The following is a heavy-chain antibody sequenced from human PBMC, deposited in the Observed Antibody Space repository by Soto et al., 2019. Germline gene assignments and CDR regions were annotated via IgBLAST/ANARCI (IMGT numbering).Heavy chain of an antibody. D-gene: IGHD1-26*01. V-gene: IGHV1-18*01. Sequence: ASVKVSCKASGYTFTSYGISWVRQAPGQGLEWMGWISAYNGNTNYAQKLQGRVTMTTDTSTSTAYMKLRSLRSDNTAMYYCARVSGSYYYGMDVWGQGTTVTVSS. CDR2: ISAYNGNT. CDR3: ARVSGSYYYGMDV. CDR1: GYTFTSYG. J-gene: IGHJ6*02.